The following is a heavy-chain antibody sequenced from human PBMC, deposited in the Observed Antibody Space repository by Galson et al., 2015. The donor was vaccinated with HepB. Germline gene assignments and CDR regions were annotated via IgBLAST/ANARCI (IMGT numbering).Heavy chain of an antibody. D-gene: IGHD6-19*01. CDR3: AADDPYRNGWAYNSSSAIDV. CDR2: IVVGSGNT. Sequence: SVTVSCKASGLTFINSAVQWVRQARGQPLEWVGWIVVGSGNTNYAQKFQERVTITRDISTSTAYIDLSSLRSEDTAVYYCAADDPYRNGWAYNSSSAIDVWGQGPKVTVSS. CDR1: GLTFINSA. J-gene: IGHJ6*02. V-gene: IGHV1-58*01.